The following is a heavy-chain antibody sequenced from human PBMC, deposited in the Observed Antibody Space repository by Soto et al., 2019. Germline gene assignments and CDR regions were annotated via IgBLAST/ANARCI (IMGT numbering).Heavy chain of an antibody. CDR3: ARGRYGDY. Sequence: VHLVQSGAEVKKPGASVKVSCKASGYPFTSYGITWVRQAPGQGLEWMGWISAHNGNTDYAQKLQGRVIVTRDTSTSTAYMELRSLRSDDTAVYYCARGRYGDYWGQGALVTVSS. V-gene: IGHV1-18*01. D-gene: IGHD1-1*01. CDR1: GYPFTSYG. J-gene: IGHJ4*02. CDR2: ISAHNGNT.